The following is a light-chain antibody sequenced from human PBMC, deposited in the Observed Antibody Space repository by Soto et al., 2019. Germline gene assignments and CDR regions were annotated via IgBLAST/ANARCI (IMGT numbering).Light chain of an antibody. J-gene: IGLJ1*01. CDR2: EVS. CDR1: SNDVGSYNL. CDR3: CSYAGSSTLDV. V-gene: IGLV2-23*02. Sequence: QSALTQPASVSGSPGQSITISCTGTSNDVGSYNLVSWYQQHPGKAPKLMIYEVSKRPSGVSNRFSGSKSGNTASLTISGLQAEDEADYYCCSYAGSSTLDVFGTGTKVTVL.